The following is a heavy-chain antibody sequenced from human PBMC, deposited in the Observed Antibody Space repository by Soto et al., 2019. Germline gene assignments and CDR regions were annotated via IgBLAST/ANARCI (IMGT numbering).Heavy chain of an antibody. J-gene: IGHJ3*02. CDR1: GYTFTVYY. D-gene: IGHD2-2*01. Sequence: ASVNVSCKASGYTFTVYYMHWVRQAPGQGLEWMGWINPNSGGTNYAQKFQGRVTMTRDTSISTAYMELSRLRSDDTAVYYCARRRYCSSTSCSEGAFDIWGQGTMVT. V-gene: IGHV1-2*02. CDR3: ARRRYCSSTSCSEGAFDI. CDR2: INPNSGGT.